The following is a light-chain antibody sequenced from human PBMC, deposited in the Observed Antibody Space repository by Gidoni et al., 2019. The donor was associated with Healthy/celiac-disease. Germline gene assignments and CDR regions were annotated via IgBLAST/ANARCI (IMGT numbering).Light chain of an antibody. CDR2: DVS. CDR3: SSYTSSSTWV. CDR1: SSAVGGYNY. Sequence: QSALTPPASVSGSPGQSITISCTGTSSAVGGYNYVSWYQQHPGKAPKLMIYDVSNRPSGVSNRFSGSKSGNTASLTISVLQAEDEADYYCSSYTSSSTWVFGGGTKLTVL. J-gene: IGLJ3*02. V-gene: IGLV2-14*03.